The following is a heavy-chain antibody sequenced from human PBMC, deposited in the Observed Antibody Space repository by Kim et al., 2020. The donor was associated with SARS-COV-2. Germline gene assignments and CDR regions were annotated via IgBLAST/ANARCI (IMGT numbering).Heavy chain of an antibody. J-gene: IGHJ5*02. D-gene: IGHD3-3*01. Sequence: ASVKVSCKASGYTFTGYYMHWVRQAPGQGLEWMGWINPNSGGTNYAQKFQGRVTMTRDTSISTAYMELSRLRSDDTAVYYCAISITIFGVVTNNWFDPWGQGTLVTVSS. CDR2: INPNSGGT. CDR3: AISITIFGVVTNNWFDP. CDR1: GYTFTGYY. V-gene: IGHV1-2*02.